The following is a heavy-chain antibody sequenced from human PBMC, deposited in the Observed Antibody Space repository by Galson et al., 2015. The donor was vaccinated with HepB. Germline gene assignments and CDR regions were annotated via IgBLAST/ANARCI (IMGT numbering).Heavy chain of an antibody. J-gene: IGHJ4*02. CDR1: GYTFTSYD. CDR3: AKLYCSGGSCYAFDY. Sequence: SVTVSCKASGYTFTSYDINWVRQATGQGLEWMGWMNPNSGYTGYAQKFQGRITMTRNTATGTAYMELSSLRSEDTAMYYCAKLYCSGGSCYAFDYWGQGTLVTVSS. D-gene: IGHD2-15*01. V-gene: IGHV1-8*01. CDR2: MNPNSGYT.